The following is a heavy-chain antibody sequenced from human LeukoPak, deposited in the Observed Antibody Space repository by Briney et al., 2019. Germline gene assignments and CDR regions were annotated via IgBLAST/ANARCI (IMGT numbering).Heavy chain of an antibody. J-gene: IGHJ4*02. V-gene: IGHV1-69*13. D-gene: IGHD2-15*01. CDR1: GGTFISYA. CDR2: IIPIFGTA. Sequence: SVKVSCKASGGTFISYAISWVRQAPGQGLEWMGGIIPIFGTANYAQKFQGRVTITADESTSTAYMELSSLRSEDTAVYYCATQGYCSGGSCYPRAYYFDYWGQGTLVTVSS. CDR3: ATQGYCSGGSCYPRAYYFDY.